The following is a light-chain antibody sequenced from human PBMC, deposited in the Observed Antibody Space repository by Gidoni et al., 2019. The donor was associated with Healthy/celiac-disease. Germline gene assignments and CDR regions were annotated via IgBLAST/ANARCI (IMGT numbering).Light chain of an antibody. Sequence: DIQMTQSPSSLSASVGDRVTITCRASQSLSSYLNWYQQKPGKAPKLLIYAASSLQSGVPSRFSGSGSGTDFTLTISSLQPEDFATYYCQQSYSTRVTFGQXTRLEIK. J-gene: IGKJ5*01. V-gene: IGKV1-39*01. CDR1: QSLSSY. CDR3: QQSYSTRVT. CDR2: AAS.